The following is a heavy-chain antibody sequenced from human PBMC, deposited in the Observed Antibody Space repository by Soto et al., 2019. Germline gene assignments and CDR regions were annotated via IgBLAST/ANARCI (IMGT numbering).Heavy chain of an antibody. CDR1: GYTFTSYG. D-gene: IGHD3-10*01. V-gene: IGHV1-18*01. CDR3: ARNVLLWFGELLYPDY. Sequence: ASVKVSCKASGYTFTSYGISWVRQAPGQGLEWMGWISAYNGNTNYAQKLQGRVTMTTDTSTSTAYMELRSLRSDDTAVYYCARNVLLWFGELLYPDYWGQGTLVTVSS. J-gene: IGHJ4*02. CDR2: ISAYNGNT.